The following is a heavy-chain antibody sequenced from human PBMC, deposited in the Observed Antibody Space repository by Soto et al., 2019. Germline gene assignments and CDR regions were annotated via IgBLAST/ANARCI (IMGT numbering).Heavy chain of an antibody. CDR1: VGSISSGGYY. D-gene: IGHD3-3*01. CDR3: ARVFGLGGMDV. V-gene: IGHV4-31*03. J-gene: IGHJ6*02. CDR2: TYYSGST. Sequence: PSETLSLTCTVSVGSISSGGYYWSWIRQHPGKGLEWIGYTYYSGSTYYNPSLKSRVTISVDTSKNQFSLKLSSVTAADTAVYYCARVFGLGGMDVWGQGTTVTAP.